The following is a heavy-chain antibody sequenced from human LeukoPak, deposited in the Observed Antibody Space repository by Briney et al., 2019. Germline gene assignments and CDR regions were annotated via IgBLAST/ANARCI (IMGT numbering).Heavy chain of an antibody. D-gene: IGHD3-22*01. Sequence: GESLKISCKGSGYSFTSYWIGWVRQMPGKGLEWMGIIYPGDSDTRYSPSFQGQVTISADKSISTAYLQWSSLKASDTAMYYCARRIRYYYDSSGYSYFDYWGQGTLVTVSS. CDR3: ARRIRYYYDSSGYSYFDY. V-gene: IGHV5-51*01. J-gene: IGHJ4*02. CDR1: GYSFTSYW. CDR2: IYPGDSDT.